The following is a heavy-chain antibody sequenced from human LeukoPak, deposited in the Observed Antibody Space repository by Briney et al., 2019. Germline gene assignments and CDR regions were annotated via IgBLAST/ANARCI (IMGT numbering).Heavy chain of an antibody. CDR3: AKTTAGYSSGRYPGWPIDY. V-gene: IGHV3-23*01. D-gene: IGHD6-19*01. J-gene: IGHJ4*02. Sequence: GGSLRLSCVASGFTFRSYAIYWVRQAPGKGLEWVSGISGSGGDTYFADSVKGRFTISRDNSKNTVLLQMDSLRAEDTAVYYCAKTTAGYSSGRYPGWPIDYWGQGTLVTVSS. CDR1: GFTFRSYA. CDR2: ISGSGGDT.